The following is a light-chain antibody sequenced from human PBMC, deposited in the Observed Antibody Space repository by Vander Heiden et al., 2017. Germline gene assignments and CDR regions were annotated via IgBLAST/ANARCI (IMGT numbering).Light chain of an antibody. CDR3: QQLKSDPRT. CDR2: AAS. J-gene: IGKJ2*01. Sequence: DIQLTQSPSFLSAAVGDSVTLTCRASQGISSYLAWYQQKPGKAPKLLSYAASTLQSGVPSRFSGSRSGTEFTLTISSLQPEDFATYDGQQLKSDPRTFGQGTKLEIK. CDR1: QGISSY. V-gene: IGKV1-9*01.